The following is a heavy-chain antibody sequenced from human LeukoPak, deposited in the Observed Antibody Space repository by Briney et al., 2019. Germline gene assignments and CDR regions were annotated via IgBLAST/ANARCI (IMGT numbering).Heavy chain of an antibody. V-gene: IGHV1-2*02. D-gene: IGHD3-10*01. CDR3: ARGGTMVRGVITNYYYYMDV. CDR2: FNPNSGGT. Sequence: ASVKVSCKASGYTFTGYYMHWVRQAPGQGIEWMGWFNPNSGGTNYAQKYQGRVTMTTDTSTSTAYMELRSLRSDDTAVYYCARGGTMVRGVITNYYYYMDVWGKGTTVTVSS. J-gene: IGHJ6*03. CDR1: GYTFTGYY.